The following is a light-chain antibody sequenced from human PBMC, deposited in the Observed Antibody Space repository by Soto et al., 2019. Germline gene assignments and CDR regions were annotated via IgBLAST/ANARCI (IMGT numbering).Light chain of an antibody. CDR3: QTWGTGIVV. V-gene: IGLV4-69*01. CDR2: LNSDGSH. Sequence: QLVLTQSPSASASLGASVKLTCTLSSGHSNYAIAWHQQQPEKGPRYLMKLNSDGSHNKGDGIPDRFSGSSSGAERYLTISSLQSDDEAVYYCQTWGTGIVVFGGGTKVTVL. J-gene: IGLJ2*01. CDR1: SGHSNYA.